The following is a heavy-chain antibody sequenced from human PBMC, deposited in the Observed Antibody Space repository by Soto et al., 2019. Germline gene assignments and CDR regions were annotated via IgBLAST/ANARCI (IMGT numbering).Heavy chain of an antibody. CDR2: IWYDGSNK. Sequence: GGSLRLSCAASGFTFSSYGMHWVRQAPGKGLEWVAVIWYDGSNKYYADSVKGRFTISRDNSKNTLYLQMNSLRAEDTALYYCARASYTTRLFDYWGQGTLVTVSS. CDR3: ARASYTTRLFDY. CDR1: GFTFSSYG. V-gene: IGHV3-33*01. D-gene: IGHD1-26*01. J-gene: IGHJ4*02.